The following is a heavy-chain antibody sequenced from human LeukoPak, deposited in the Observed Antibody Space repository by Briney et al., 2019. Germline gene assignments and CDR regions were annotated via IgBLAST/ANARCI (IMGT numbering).Heavy chain of an antibody. Sequence: PGGSLRLSCAASGFTFSSYGMHWVRQAPGKGLEWVAFIRYDGSNKYYADSVKGQFTISRDNSKNTLYLQMNSLRAEDTAVYYCAKAGTVTTAIYYYYYMDVWGKGTTVTVSS. CDR1: GFTFSSYG. J-gene: IGHJ6*03. D-gene: IGHD4-17*01. CDR3: AKAGTVTTAIYYYYYMDV. V-gene: IGHV3-30*02. CDR2: IRYDGSNK.